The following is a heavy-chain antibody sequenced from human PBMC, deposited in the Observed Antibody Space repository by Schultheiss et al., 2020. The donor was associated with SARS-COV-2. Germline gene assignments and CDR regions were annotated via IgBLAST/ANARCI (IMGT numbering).Heavy chain of an antibody. J-gene: IGHJ4*02. CDR1: GGSFSGYY. Sequence: SETLSLTCAVYGGSFSGYYWSWIRQPPGKGLEWIGYIYYSGSTYYNPSLKSLVTISVDTSKNQFSLKLSSVTAADTAVYYCARAPRIVGATNPGPFDYWGQGTLVTVSS. D-gene: IGHD1-26*01. CDR3: ARAPRIVGATNPGPFDY. V-gene: IGHV4-59*12. CDR2: IYYSGST.